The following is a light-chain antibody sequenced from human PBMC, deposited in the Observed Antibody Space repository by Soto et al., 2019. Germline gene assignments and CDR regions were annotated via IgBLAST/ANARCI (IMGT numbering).Light chain of an antibody. V-gene: IGKV1-33*01. CDR1: QDISNY. Sequence: DIQMTQSPSSLSASVGDRVTITCQASQDISNYLNWYQQKPGKAPELLIYDASNLEAGVPSRFSGSGSGTDFTFTISSLQPEDFAMYYCQQYGGSPLTFGQGTKVEVK. CDR3: QQYGGSPLT. J-gene: IGKJ1*01. CDR2: DAS.